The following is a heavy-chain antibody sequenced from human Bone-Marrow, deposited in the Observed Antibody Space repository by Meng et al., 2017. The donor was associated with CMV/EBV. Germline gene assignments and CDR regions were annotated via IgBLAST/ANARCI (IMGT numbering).Heavy chain of an antibody. Sequence: SGYTFNSYGISWVRQAPGQGLEWMGWISAYNGNTNYAQKLQGRVTMTTDTSTSTAYMEQRSLRSDDTAVYYCARVGIFGVVTPFDYWGQGTLVTVSS. CDR3: ARVGIFGVVTPFDY. CDR1: GYTFNSYG. V-gene: IGHV1-18*01. J-gene: IGHJ4*02. CDR2: ISAYNGNT. D-gene: IGHD3-3*01.